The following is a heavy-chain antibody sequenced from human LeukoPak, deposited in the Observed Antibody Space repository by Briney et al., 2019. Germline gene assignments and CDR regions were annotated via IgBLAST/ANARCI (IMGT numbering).Heavy chain of an antibody. J-gene: IGHJ4*02. V-gene: IGHV4-59*01. CDR2: IYYSGST. Sequence: SETLSLTCTVSGGSIISYYWSWIRQPPGKGLEWIGYIYYSGSTNYNPSLKSRVTISVDTSKNQFSLKLTSVTAADTAVYYCARHVVAVGFDYWGQGTLVTVSS. D-gene: IGHD3-22*01. CDR3: ARHVVAVGFDY. CDR1: GGSIISYY.